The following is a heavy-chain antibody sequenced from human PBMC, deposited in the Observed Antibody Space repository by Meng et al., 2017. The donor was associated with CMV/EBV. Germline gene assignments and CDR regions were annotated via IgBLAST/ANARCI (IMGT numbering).Heavy chain of an antibody. Sequence: GRRVGLGGGLIQPGGSLRLACAASGFNVSSNYMSWVRQAPGKGLEWVSVIYSGGSTYYADSVKGRFTISRDNSKNTLYLQMNSLRAEDTAVYYCARDNWGLGWFDPWGQGTLVTVSS. D-gene: IGHD3-16*01. J-gene: IGHJ5*02. CDR3: ARDNWGLGWFDP. CDR1: GFNVSSNY. CDR2: IYSGGST. V-gene: IGHV3-53*01.